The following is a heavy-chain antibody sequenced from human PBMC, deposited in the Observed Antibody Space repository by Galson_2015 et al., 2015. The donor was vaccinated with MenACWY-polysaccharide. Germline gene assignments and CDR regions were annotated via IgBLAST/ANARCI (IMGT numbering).Heavy chain of an antibody. CDR2: IYYSGTT. CDR3: AREGRFLEMGFFDY. CDR1: GAPLTSGYH. D-gene: IGHD3-3*01. V-gene: IGHV4-31*03. J-gene: IGHJ4*02. Sequence: LSLTCNVSGAPLTSGYHWSWVRQHPEKGLEWIGYIYYSGTTYYNPSLESRATLSVDTSKNQFSLKLNSVTAADTAVYFCAREGRFLEMGFFDYWGQGLLVTVSS.